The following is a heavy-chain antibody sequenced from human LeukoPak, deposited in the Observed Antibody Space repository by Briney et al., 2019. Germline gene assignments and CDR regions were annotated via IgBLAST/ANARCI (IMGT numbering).Heavy chain of an antibody. J-gene: IGHJ6*03. CDR2: IYYSGST. V-gene: IGHV4-59*01. CDR3: ASASGYDSSGYYPYYYYYYYMDV. CDR1: GGSISSYY. D-gene: IGHD3-22*01. Sequence: PSETLSLTCTVSGGSISSYYWSWIRQPPGKGLEWIGYIYYSGSTNYNPSLKSRVTISVDTSKNQFSLKLSSVTAADTAVYYCASASGYDSSGYYPYYYYYYYMDVWGKGTTVTVSS.